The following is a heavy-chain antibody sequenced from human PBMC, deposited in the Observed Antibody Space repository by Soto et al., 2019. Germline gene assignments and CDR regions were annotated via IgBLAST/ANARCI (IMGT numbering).Heavy chain of an antibody. V-gene: IGHV4-4*02. CDR3: ARVSRDPDWFDP. Sequence: SETLSLTCAVSGGSVSSRKWWSWVRQPPGRGLEWIGEIYDTDRANYSPSLKSRVTMSVDKSKNQFSLRLRSVTAADTAVYYCARVSRDPDWFDPWGQGILVTVSS. CDR2: IYDTDRA. CDR1: GGSVSSRKW. J-gene: IGHJ5*02.